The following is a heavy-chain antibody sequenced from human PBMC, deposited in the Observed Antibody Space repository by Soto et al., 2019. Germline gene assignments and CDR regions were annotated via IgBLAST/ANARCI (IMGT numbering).Heavy chain of an antibody. J-gene: IGHJ4*02. CDR1: GFRFSVSY. Sequence: QVQLVAAGGGVVKPGGSLTLSCAASGFRFSVSYMTWVRQAPGKGLEWLSYINGDSTGINSAAAVRGRFTIFRDNSKNSLFLQMDSLRAEAPAFYYCSPNPRMLDDWGQGTLVTVSS. V-gene: IGHV3-11*01. CDR2: INGDSTGI. CDR3: SPNPRMLDD.